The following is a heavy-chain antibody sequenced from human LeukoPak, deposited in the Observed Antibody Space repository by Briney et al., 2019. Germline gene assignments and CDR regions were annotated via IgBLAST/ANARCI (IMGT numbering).Heavy chain of an antibody. Sequence: GGSLRLSCAASKFTFSDYYMSWVRQAPGKGLEWVANIKQDGSEKYYVDSVKGRFTISRDNAKNSLYLQMNSLRAEDTAVYYCARDTRYSYGPNFDYWGQGTLVTVSS. D-gene: IGHD5-18*01. J-gene: IGHJ4*02. V-gene: IGHV3-7*03. CDR1: KFTFSDYY. CDR3: ARDTRYSYGPNFDY. CDR2: IKQDGSEK.